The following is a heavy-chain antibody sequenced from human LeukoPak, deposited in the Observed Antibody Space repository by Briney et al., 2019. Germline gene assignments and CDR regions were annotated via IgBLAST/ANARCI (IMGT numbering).Heavy chain of an antibody. J-gene: IGHJ3*02. D-gene: IGHD3-22*01. V-gene: IGHV3-30*04. Sequence: GRSLRLSCAASGFTFSSYAMHWVRQAPGKGLEWVAVISYDGSNKYYADSVKGRFTISRDNSKNTLYLQMNSLRAEDTAVYYCARIGWFLVLGAFDIWGQGTKVTVSS. CDR1: GFTFSSYA. CDR3: ARIGWFLVLGAFDI. CDR2: ISYDGSNK.